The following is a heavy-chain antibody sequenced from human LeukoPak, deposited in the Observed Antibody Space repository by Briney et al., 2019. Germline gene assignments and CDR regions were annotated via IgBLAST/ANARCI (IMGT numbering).Heavy chain of an antibody. J-gene: IGHJ4*02. Sequence: SVNVSCKASGGTFSSYAISWVRQAPGQGLEWMGGTIPIFGTANYAQKFQGRVTITADESTSTADMELSSLRSEDTAVYYCARVGEGGYGYGDYYFDYWGQGTLVTVSS. CDR3: ARVGEGGYGYGDYYFDY. V-gene: IGHV1-69*13. CDR1: GGTFSSYA. CDR2: TIPIFGTA. D-gene: IGHD5-12*01.